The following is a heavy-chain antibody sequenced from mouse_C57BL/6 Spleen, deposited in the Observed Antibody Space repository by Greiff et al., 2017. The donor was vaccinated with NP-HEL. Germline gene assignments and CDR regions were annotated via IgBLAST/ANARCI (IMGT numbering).Heavy chain of an antibody. Sequence: VQLQQSGPELVKPGASVKISCKASGYAFSSSWMNWVKQRPGKGLEWIGRIYPGDGDTNYNGKFKGKATLTADKSSSTAYMQLSSLTSEDSAVYFCARSVYGSSSYFDVWGTGTTVTVSS. J-gene: IGHJ1*03. V-gene: IGHV1-82*01. D-gene: IGHD1-1*01. CDR2: IYPGDGDT. CDR1: GYAFSSSW. CDR3: ARSVYGSSSYFDV.